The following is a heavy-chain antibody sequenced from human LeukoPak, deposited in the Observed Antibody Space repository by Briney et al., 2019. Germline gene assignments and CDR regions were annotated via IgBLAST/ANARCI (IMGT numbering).Heavy chain of an antibody. V-gene: IGHV4-34*01. CDR2: INHSGST. D-gene: IGHD3-10*01. Sequence: SETLSLTCAVYGGSFSGYYWSWLRQPPGKRLEWIGEINHSGSTKYNPSLKSRVTISVDTSKNQFSLKLSSVTAADTAVYYCARRVGRYFGERAYYYYYMDVWGKGTTVTISS. J-gene: IGHJ6*03. CDR3: ARRVGRYFGERAYYYYYMDV. CDR1: GGSFSGYY.